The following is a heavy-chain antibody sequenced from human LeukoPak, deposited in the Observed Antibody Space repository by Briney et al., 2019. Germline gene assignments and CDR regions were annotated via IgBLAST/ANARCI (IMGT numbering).Heavy chain of an antibody. CDR1: GFTFSDYA. CDR2: TSSKANGGTT. V-gene: IGHV3-49*04. CDR3: TRDERYQLLPPVDY. J-gene: IGHJ4*02. D-gene: IGHD2-2*01. Sequence: PGGSLRLSCTASGFTFSDYAMSWVRQAPGKGLEWVRFTSSKANGGTTEYAASVKGRFTISRDDSSSIAYLQMNSLNTEDTAVYYCTRDERYQLLPPVDYWGQGTLVTVSS.